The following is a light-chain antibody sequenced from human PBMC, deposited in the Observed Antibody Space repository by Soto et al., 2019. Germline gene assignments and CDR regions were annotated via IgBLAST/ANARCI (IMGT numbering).Light chain of an antibody. V-gene: IGKV1-5*03. CDR1: QTISTW. J-gene: IGKJ1*01. CDR2: KAS. Sequence: IQMTQSPSTLSASVGDRVTFTCRASQTISTWLAWYQKKPGEAPKLLIYKASTLEVGVPSRFRASGSGTEFTLTINTLQPADFATYYCQQYNSYPWTFGKGTQV. CDR3: QQYNSYPWT.